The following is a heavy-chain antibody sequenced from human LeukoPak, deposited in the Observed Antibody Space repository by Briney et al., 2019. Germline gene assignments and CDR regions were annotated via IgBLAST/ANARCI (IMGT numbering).Heavy chain of an antibody. Sequence: PSETLPLTCTVSGGSISSYYWSGIRQPPGELLEGIGYIYDSGSTNYKPSLKSRLTISRDTSKNQFSLKLSSVTAADTAVYYCARATLIAAAGNWFDPWGQGTLVTVSS. CDR2: IYDSGST. D-gene: IGHD6-13*01. CDR1: GGSISSYY. V-gene: IGHV4-59*13. J-gene: IGHJ5*02. CDR3: ARATLIAAAGNWFDP.